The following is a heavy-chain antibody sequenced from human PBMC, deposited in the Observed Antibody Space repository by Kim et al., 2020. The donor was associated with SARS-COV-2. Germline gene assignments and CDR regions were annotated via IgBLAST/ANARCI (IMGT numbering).Heavy chain of an antibody. CDR2: INHSGST. D-gene: IGHD2-2*01. Sequence: SETLSLTCAVYGGSFSGYYWSWIRQPPGKGLEWIGEINHSGSTNYNPSLKSRVTISVDTSKNQFSLKLSSVTAADTAVYYCARAPPHCSSTSCPGYGMDVWGQGTTVTVYS. CDR3: ARAPPHCSSTSCPGYGMDV. J-gene: IGHJ6*02. CDR1: GGSFSGYY. V-gene: IGHV4-34*01.